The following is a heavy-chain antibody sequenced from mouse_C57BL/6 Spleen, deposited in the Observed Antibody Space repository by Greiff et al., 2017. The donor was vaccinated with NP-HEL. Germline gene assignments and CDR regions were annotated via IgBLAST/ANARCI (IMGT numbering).Heavy chain of an antibody. CDR3: ARDGAGWFAY. CDR1: GFTFSSYA. V-gene: IGHV5-4*01. CDR2: ISDGGSYT. Sequence: DVHLVESGGGLVKPGGSLKLSCAASGFTFSSYAMSWVRQTPEKRLEWVATISDGGSYTYYPDNVKGRFTISRDNAKNNLYLQMSHLKSEDTAMYYCARDGAGWFAYWGQGTLVTVSA. J-gene: IGHJ3*01.